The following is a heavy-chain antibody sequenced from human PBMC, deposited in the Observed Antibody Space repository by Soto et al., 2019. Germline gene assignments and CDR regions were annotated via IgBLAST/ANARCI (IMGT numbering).Heavy chain of an antibody. D-gene: IGHD6-13*01. CDR2: IIPIFGTA. CDR3: TTDIWQPQS. CDR1: GGTFSSYA. J-gene: IGHJ5*02. Sequence: SVKVSCKASGGTFSSYAISWVRQAPGQGLEWMGGIIPIFGTANYAQKFQGRVTITADESTSTAYMELNSLKTEDTAVYYCTTDIWQPQSWGQGTLVTVSS. V-gene: IGHV1-69*13.